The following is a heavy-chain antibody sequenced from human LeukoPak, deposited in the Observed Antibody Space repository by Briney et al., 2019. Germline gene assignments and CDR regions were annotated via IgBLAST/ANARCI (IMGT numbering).Heavy chain of an antibody. CDR1: GFTFSSYS. CDR3: ASPLLGGMDV. D-gene: IGHD3-16*01. Sequence: GGSLRLSCAASGFTFSSYSMNWVRQAPGKGLEWVSSISSSSSFIYYADSVKGRFTISRDNAKNSLYLQMNSLRAEDTAVYYCASPLLGGMDVWGKGTTVTVSS. V-gene: IGHV3-21*01. CDR2: ISSSSSFI. J-gene: IGHJ6*04.